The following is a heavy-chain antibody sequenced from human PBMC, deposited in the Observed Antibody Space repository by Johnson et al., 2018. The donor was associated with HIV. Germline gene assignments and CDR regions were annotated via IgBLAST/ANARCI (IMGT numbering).Heavy chain of an antibody. CDR2: INSAGSST. J-gene: IGHJ3*02. Sequence: VQLVESGGGLVQPGGSLRLSCAASGFTFSSYWTHWVRQAPGKGLVWVPRINSAGSSTSYADSVKGRFTITRDNAKNSLDLQMNSLKTEDTAVYYCTTAGKLTLGQAVDIWGQGTMVNVSS. CDR1: GFTFSSYW. V-gene: IGHV3-74*01. D-gene: IGHD4-23*01. CDR3: TTAGKLTLGQAVDI.